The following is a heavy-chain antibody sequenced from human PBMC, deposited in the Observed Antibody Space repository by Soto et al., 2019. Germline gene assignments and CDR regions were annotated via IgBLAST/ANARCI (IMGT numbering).Heavy chain of an antibody. CDR3: AHAYGGTSWPNDAFDV. CDR2: IYWDDDK. J-gene: IGHJ3*01. Sequence: QITLKESGPPLVKPTQTLTLTCTFSGFSLSADGVGVGWIRQPPGKALEWLALIYWDDDKRYRPSLKSRLTITKDTPKNQVVLTMTIMDPVDTAIYYCAHAYGGTSWPNDAFDVWGQGTVVTVSS. V-gene: IGHV2-5*02. D-gene: IGHD2-2*01. CDR1: GFSLSADGVG.